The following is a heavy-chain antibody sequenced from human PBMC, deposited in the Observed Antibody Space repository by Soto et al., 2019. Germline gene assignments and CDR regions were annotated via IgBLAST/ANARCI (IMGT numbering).Heavy chain of an antibody. J-gene: IGHJ5*02. CDR2: IRSKANSYAT. D-gene: IGHD4-4*01. CDR3: TGRGATVSTVAFDP. Sequence: EVQLVESGGGLVQPGGSLKLSCAASGFTFSGSAMHWVRQASGKGLEWVGRIRSKANSYATAYAASVKGRFTISRDDSKNTAYLQMNSLKTEDTAVYYCTGRGATVSTVAFDPWGQGTLVTVSS. V-gene: IGHV3-73*01. CDR1: GFTFSGSA.